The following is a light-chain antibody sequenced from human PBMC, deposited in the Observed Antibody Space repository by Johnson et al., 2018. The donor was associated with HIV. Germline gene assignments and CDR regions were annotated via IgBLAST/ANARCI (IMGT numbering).Light chain of an antibody. J-gene: IGLJ1*01. V-gene: IGLV1-51*01. CDR3: GTWDSSPSAGLFV. CDR2: DNN. Sequence: QSVLTQSPSVSAAPGQKVTISCSGSTSNIGNNYVSWYQQLPGTAPKLLIYDNNKRPSGIPDRFSGSKSGTSATLGITGLQTGDEADYYCGTWDSSPSAGLFVFGTGTKVTVL. CDR1: TSNIGNNY.